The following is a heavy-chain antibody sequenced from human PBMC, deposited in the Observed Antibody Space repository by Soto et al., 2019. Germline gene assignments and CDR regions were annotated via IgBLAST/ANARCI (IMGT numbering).Heavy chain of an antibody. CDR1: GFSLSTSGVG. CDR2: IYWYDDK. CDR3: AYLPCSGGSCYWFSFSGMDV. V-gene: IGHV2-5*01. J-gene: IGHJ6*02. D-gene: IGHD2-15*01. Sequence: QITLKESGPTLVKPTQTLTLTCTFSGFSLSTSGVGVAWIRQPPGKALEGLALIYWYDDKRYRPSLESRLTNTKDTSKNQVILTMTNMDSVDTATYYCAYLPCSGGSCYWFSFSGMDVWGQGTTVTGSS.